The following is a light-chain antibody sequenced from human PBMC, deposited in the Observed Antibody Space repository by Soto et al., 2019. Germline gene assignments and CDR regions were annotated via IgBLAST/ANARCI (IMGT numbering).Light chain of an antibody. CDR1: QSVSSTY. V-gene: IGKV3-20*01. CDR3: QQYGRSPNT. Sequence: EVVLTQSPGTLSLSPGERATLSCRASQSVSSTYLAGYQQKPGQSPRLLIYSTSSRATGIPDRFSGSGSGTDFTLTISRLEPEDFAVYYCQQYGRSPNTFGQGTKLEI. CDR2: STS. J-gene: IGKJ2*01.